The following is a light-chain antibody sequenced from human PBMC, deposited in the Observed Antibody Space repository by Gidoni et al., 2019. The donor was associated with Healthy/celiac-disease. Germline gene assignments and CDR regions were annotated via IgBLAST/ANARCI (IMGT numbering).Light chain of an antibody. V-gene: IGKV3-11*01. J-gene: IGKJ5*01. CDR2: DAS. CDR1: QSFSSY. CDR3: QQRSNWPPVT. Sequence: EIVLTQSPATLSLSPGESATLSCRASQSFSSYLAWYQQKPGQAPRLLIYDASNRATGLPARFSGSGSGTDFTLTISSLEPEDFAVYYCQQRSNWPPVTFGQGTRLEIK.